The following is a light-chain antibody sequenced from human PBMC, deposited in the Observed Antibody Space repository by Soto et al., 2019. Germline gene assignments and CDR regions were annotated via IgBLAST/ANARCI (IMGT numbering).Light chain of an antibody. CDR2: GHI. J-gene: IGLJ1*01. CDR1: SSNLGAGFD. V-gene: IGLV1-40*01. Sequence: QSVLRQPASVSGAPGQRFTISCTGSSSNLGAGFDVHWYQQLPGTAPKLLIYGHINRPSGVPDRFSGSTSGTSASLAITGLQAEHAADYYCQAFDSSLNGYVFGTGTKVTVL. CDR3: QAFDSSLNGYV.